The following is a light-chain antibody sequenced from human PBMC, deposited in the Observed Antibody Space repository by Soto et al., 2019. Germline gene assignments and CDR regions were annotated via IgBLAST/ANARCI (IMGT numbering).Light chain of an antibody. J-gene: IGKJ2*01. CDR2: GAS. CDR1: QSVASN. Sequence: EIVMTQSPATLSVSPGGRATLSCRASQSVASNLAWYQQKPGQAPRLLIHGASIRATGVPTRFSGSGAGTEFTLIISSLQSKNFAIYYCQQYYNWPPYTFGQGTKLEIK. CDR3: QQYYNWPPYT. V-gene: IGKV3-15*01.